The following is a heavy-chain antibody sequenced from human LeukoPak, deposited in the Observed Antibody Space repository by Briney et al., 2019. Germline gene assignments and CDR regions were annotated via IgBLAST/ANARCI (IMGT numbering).Heavy chain of an antibody. D-gene: IGHD1-1*01. V-gene: IGHV1-18*01. Sequence: ASVKVSCKASGYTFTSFGITWLRQAPGQGLEWMGWISAYNGNTNYAQKLQGRVTMTTDTSTSTAYMELRSLRSDDTAVYYCARGSTGISYYYGMDVWGQGTTVTVSS. CDR3: ARGSTGISYYYGMDV. CDR1: GYTFTSFG. J-gene: IGHJ6*02. CDR2: ISAYNGNT.